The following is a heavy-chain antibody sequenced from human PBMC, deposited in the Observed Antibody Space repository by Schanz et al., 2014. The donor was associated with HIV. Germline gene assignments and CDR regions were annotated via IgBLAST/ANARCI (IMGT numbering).Heavy chain of an antibody. J-gene: IGHJ1*01. CDR1: GFTFSNYG. CDR2: LWFDGSID. D-gene: IGHD4-17*01. V-gene: IGHV3-33*01. CDR3: ARDNRGDYYLDS. Sequence: VHLVESGGRAVQPGRSLRLSCAASGFTFSNYGMHWVRQAPGKGLEWVAILWFDGSIDYYVDSVKGRFTVFRDNSKNTLYLQMNSLSPEDTAVYYCARDNRGDYYLDSWGQGTLVTVSS.